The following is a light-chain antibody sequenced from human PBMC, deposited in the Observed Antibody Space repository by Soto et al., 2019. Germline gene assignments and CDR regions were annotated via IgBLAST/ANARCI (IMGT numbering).Light chain of an antibody. CDR2: GAS. CDR1: ESVTSRY. CDR3: RQYGSSPPKYT. V-gene: IGKV3-20*01. Sequence: EIVLTQSPGTLSLSPGERATVSCRASESVTSRYLDWYQQKPGQAPRLLIYGASSRATDIPDRFSGSGSGTDFTLTISRLEPEDFAVDYGRQYGSSPPKYTFGQGTKLEIK. J-gene: IGKJ2*01.